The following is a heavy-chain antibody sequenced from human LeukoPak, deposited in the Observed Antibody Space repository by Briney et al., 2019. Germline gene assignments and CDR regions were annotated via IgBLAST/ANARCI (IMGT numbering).Heavy chain of an antibody. V-gene: IGHV3-23*01. D-gene: IGHD1-26*01. CDR2: ISDSGGST. CDR3: AKDGGVGATIFGTHDY. Sequence: GGSLRLSCAASGFTFSSYAMSWVRQAPGKGLEWVSAISDSGGSTYYADSVKGRFTISRDNSKNTLYLQMNSLRAEDTAVYYCAKDGGVGATIFGTHDYWGQGTLVTVSS. CDR1: GFTFSSYA. J-gene: IGHJ4*02.